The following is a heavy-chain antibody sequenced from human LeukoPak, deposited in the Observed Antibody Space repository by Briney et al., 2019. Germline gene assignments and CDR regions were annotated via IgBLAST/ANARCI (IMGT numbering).Heavy chain of an antibody. CDR2: VSSDGDNK. V-gene: IGHV3-30*04. D-gene: IGHD2-15*01. CDR1: GFTFSTYA. CDR3: ATGSGGRYWYFDL. J-gene: IGHJ2*01. Sequence: GGSLRLSCADSGFTFSTYAMHRVRQAPGKGLEWVAVVSSDGDNKYYADSVKGRFTISRDNSKNTLYLQMNGLRAEDTAVYYCATGSGGRYWYFDLWGRGTLVTVSS.